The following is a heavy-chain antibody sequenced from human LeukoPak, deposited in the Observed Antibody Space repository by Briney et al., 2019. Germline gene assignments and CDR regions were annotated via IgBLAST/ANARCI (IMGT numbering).Heavy chain of an antibody. CDR2: ISGSGGST. D-gene: IGHD6-13*01. CDR1: GFTFSSYG. CDR3: AKDSDRDIAAAYFDY. V-gene: IGHV3-23*01. J-gene: IGHJ4*02. Sequence: PGGSLRLSCAASGFTFSSYGMSWVRQAPGKGLEWVSAISGSGGSTYYADSVKGRFTISRDNSKNTLYLQMNSLRAEDTAVYYCAKDSDRDIAAAYFDYWGQGTLVTVSS.